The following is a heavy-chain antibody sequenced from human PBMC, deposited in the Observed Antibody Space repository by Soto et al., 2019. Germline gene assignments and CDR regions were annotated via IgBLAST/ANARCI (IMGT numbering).Heavy chain of an antibody. Sequence: SETLSLTCTVSGGSISSYYWSWIRQPPGKGLEWIGYIYYSGSTNYNPSLKSRVTISVDTSKNQFSLKLSSVTAADTAVYYCARLKGYCSSTGCPHNPRHYYYYDMDVWGQGTTVTV. CDR1: GGSISSYY. CDR3: ARLKGYCSSTGCPHNPRHYYYYDMDV. V-gene: IGHV4-59*01. D-gene: IGHD2-2*01. CDR2: IYYSGST. J-gene: IGHJ6*02.